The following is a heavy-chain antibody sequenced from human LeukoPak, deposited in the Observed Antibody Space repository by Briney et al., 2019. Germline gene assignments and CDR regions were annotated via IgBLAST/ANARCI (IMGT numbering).Heavy chain of an antibody. CDR1: GYTFTGYY. CDR2: INPNSGGT. J-gene: IGHJ6*02. V-gene: IGHV1-2*02. CDR3: ASSLWFGDRRLPPYGMDA. D-gene: IGHD3-10*01. Sequence: GASVKVSCKASGYTFTGYYMHWVRQAPGQGLEWMGWINPNSGGTNYAQKFQGRVTMTRDTSISTAYMELSRLRSDDTAVYYCASSLWFGDRRLPPYGMDAWGQGTTVTVSS.